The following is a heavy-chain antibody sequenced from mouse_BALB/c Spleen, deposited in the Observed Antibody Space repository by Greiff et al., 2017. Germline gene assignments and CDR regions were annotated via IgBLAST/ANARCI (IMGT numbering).Heavy chain of an antibody. D-gene: IGHD2-14*01. J-gene: IGHJ3*01. CDR3: ARHRYGAAWFAY. CDR1: GYSITSDYA. V-gene: IGHV3-2*02. CDR2: ISYSGST. Sequence: EVKLVESGPGLVKPSQSLSLTCTVTGYSITSDYAWNWIRQFPGNKLEWMGYISYSGSTSYNPSLKSRISITRDTSKNQFFLQLNSVTTEDTATYYCARHRYGAAWFAYWGQGTLVTVSA.